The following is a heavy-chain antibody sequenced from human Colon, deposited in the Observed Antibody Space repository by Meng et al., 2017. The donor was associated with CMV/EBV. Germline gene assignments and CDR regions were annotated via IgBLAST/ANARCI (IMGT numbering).Heavy chain of an antibody. J-gene: IGHJ4*02. V-gene: IGHV3-21*06. D-gene: IGHD3-16*01. Sequence: GGSLRLSCSASGFIFSRNSMAWYRQAPGKGLEWVSSISTLSNDIYYADPVKGRFTISRDNAKNSVSLQMTSLTAEDTAVYYSAKDGGPTNWSADNWGQGTLVTVSS. CDR2: ISTLSNDI. CDR1: GFIFSRNS. CDR3: AKDGGPTNWSADN.